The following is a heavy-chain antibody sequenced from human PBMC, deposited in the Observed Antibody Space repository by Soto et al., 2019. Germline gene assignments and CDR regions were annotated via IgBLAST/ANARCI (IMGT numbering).Heavy chain of an antibody. CDR3: AILSN. Sequence: EVQLVETGGGLIQPGGSLRLSCAASGITVSSNYMNWVRQAPGKGLEWVSIIYSDGTTSYADSVKGRFTISRDNFKNTLHLQMNSLRAEDTAVYYCAILSNWGQGTLVTVSS. J-gene: IGHJ4*02. CDR1: GITVSSNY. D-gene: IGHD6-6*01. V-gene: IGHV3-53*02. CDR2: IYSDGTT.